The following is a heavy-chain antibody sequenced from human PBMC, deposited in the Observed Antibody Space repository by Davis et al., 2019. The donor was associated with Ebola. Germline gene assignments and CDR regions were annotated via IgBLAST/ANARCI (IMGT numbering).Heavy chain of an antibody. CDR3: TSHGGRGVDY. Sequence: PGGSLRLSCAASGFTFSSYAMSWVRQAPGKGLEWVSAISGSGGSTYYADSVKGRFTISRDNSKNTLYLQMNSLKTEDTAVYYCTSHGGRGVDYWGQGTLVTVSS. CDR2: ISGSGGST. V-gene: IGHV3-23*01. J-gene: IGHJ4*02. CDR1: GFTFSSYA. D-gene: IGHD4-23*01.